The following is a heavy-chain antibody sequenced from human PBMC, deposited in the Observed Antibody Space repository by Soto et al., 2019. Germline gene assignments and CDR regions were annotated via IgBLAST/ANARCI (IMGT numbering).Heavy chain of an antibody. V-gene: IGHV3-23*01. CDR1: GFTFSSYA. Sequence: GGSLRLSCAASGFTFSSYAMSWVRQAPGKGLEWVSAISGSGGSTYYADSVKGRFTISRDNSKNTLYLQMNSLRAEDTAVYYCAKDRGYDFWSGYYEPNVFDYWGQGTLVTVSS. D-gene: IGHD3-3*01. CDR3: AKDRGYDFWSGYYEPNVFDY. CDR2: ISGSGGST. J-gene: IGHJ4*02.